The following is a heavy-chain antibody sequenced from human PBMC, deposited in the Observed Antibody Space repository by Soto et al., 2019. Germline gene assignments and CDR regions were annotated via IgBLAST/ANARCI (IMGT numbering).Heavy chain of an antibody. CDR3: ARDREGVVFDHNYFGVHV. J-gene: IGHJ6*02. Sequence: GASVKVSCKASGGTFRSCAITWARQAPGQGLEWMGGIIPFFGTATYAQKFQGRVTISADELTRTAYMELSSLTSEDTAVYYCARDREGVVFDHNYFGVHVWGQGTTVTVSS. V-gene: IGHV1-69*13. D-gene: IGHD3-3*01. CDR1: GGTFRSCA. CDR2: IIPFFGTA.